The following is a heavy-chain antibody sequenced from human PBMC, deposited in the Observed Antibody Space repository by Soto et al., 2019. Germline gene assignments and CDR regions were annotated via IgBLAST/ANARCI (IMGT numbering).Heavy chain of an antibody. CDR1: GFTFSSYS. CDR3: GRDVDTALGGGMDV. CDR2: ISSSSSYI. V-gene: IGHV3-21*01. J-gene: IGHJ6*02. Sequence: EVQLVESGGGLVKPGGSLRLSCAAPGFTFSSYSMNWVRQAPGKGLEWVSSISSSSSYIYYADSVKGRFTISRDNAKNSLYLQMNSLGAEDTAVYYCGRDVDTALGGGMDVWGQGTTVTVSS. D-gene: IGHD5-18*01.